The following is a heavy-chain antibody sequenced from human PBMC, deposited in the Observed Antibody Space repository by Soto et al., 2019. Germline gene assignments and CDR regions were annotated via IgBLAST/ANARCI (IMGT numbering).Heavy chain of an antibody. D-gene: IGHD3-22*01. J-gene: IGHJ6*02. CDR3: AAAAVDSSGYRYYYGMDV. CDR2: TYHSGST. CDR1: GGSISSGGCS. V-gene: IGHV4-30-2*01. Sequence: PSETLSLTCAVSGGSISSGGCSWSWIRQPPGKGLEWIGYTYHSGSTYYNPSLKSRVTISVDRSKNQFSLKLSSVTAEDTAVYYCAAAAVDSSGYRYYYGMDVWGQGTTVTVSS.